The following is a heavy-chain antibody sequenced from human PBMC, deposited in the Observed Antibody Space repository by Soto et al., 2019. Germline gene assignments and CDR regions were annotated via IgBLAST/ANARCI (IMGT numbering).Heavy chain of an antibody. V-gene: IGHV3-53*01. J-gene: IGHJ4*02. CDR3: ARALYYYDSSGYTSPSFDY. D-gene: IGHD3-22*01. Sequence: GGSLRLSCAASGFTVSSNYMSWVRQAPGKGLEWVSVIYSGGSTYYADSVKGRFTISSDNSKKTLYLQMNSLRAEDTAVYYCARALYYYDSSGYTSPSFDYWGQGTLVTVSS. CDR1: GFTVSSNY. CDR2: IYSGGST.